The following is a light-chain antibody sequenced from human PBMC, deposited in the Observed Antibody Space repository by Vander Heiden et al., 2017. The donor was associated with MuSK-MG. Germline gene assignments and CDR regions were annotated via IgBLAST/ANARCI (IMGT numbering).Light chain of an antibody. V-gene: IGLV3-21*02. CDR2: DDS. J-gene: IGLJ2*01. CDR1: KIGSKS. Sequence: SYVLTQPPSVSVAPGQTARITCGGKKIGSKSVHWYRQKPGQAPMLVVYDDSGRRSGIPERFSGSNSGDTATLTVNRVEAGDEADYYCQVWDSPGDHPLGIFGGGTKLTVL. CDR3: QVWDSPGDHPLGI.